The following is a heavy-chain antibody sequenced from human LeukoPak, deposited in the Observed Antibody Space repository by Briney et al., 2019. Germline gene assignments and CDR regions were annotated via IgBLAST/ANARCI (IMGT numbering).Heavy chain of an antibody. Sequence: PGGSLRLSCAASGFTFSTYWMTWVRHAPGKGLEWVANIKEDGSEKYYVDSVKGRFTISRDNAKNSLYLQMNTSRAEDTAVYYCTRDTGCSGGTCYSFYDSWGQGTLVTVSS. D-gene: IGHD2-15*01. CDR3: TRDTGCSGGTCYSFYDS. J-gene: IGHJ4*02. CDR2: IKEDGSEK. V-gene: IGHV3-7*01. CDR1: GFTFSTYW.